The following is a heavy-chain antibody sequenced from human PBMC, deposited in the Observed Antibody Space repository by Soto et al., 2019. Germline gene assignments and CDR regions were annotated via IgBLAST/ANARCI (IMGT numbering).Heavy chain of an antibody. CDR3: ARDSTRNIAVAGTPFE. D-gene: IGHD6-19*01. Sequence: SLKVACNTSGGTFSSYAIICVRQSPGRGLEWMGGIIPIFGTANYAQKFQGRVTITADESTSTAYMELSSLRSEDTAVYYCARDSTRNIAVAGTPFEWGQGTLVTVSS. V-gene: IGHV1-69*13. CDR1: GGTFSSYA. CDR2: IIPIFGTA. J-gene: IGHJ4*02.